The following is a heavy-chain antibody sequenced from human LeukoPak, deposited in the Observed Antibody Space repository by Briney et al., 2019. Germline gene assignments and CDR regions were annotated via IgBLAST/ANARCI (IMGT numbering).Heavy chain of an antibody. CDR2: IYYSGST. D-gene: IGHD6-6*01. CDR3: ASIAARVYYFDY. CDR1: GGSISSGGYY. Sequence: SETLSLTCTVSGGSISSGGYYWCWIRQHPGKGLEWIGYIYYSGSTYYNPSLKSRVTISVDTSKNQFSLKLSSVTAADTAVYYCASIAARVYYFDYWGQGTLVTVSS. V-gene: IGHV4-31*03. J-gene: IGHJ4*02.